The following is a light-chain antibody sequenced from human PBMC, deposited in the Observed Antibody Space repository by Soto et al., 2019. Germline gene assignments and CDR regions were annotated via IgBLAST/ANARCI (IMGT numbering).Light chain of an antibody. J-gene: IGKJ5*01. Sequence: IQLTHTTSSLSASVGDRVAITCRASQGISGALDWYQQKPGRAPTLLIYDASSLESGVPSRFSGSESGTDFTLTICSLQAEDFATYYSQLFPTLPVPFGQGTRLEI. CDR2: DAS. CDR3: QLFPTLPVP. CDR1: QGISGA. V-gene: IGKV1-13*02.